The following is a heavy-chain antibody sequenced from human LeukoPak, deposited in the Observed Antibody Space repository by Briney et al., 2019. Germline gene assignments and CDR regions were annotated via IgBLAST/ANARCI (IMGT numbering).Heavy chain of an antibody. Sequence: PSETLSLTCSVSGGYISTSNYYWGWIRQPPGKGLEWIGTIYYSGSTHYNPSLQSRVTISLDTSKNQFSLHVRSVTAVDTATYYCARFFYYDASLPPYWGQGTLVIVSS. V-gene: IGHV4-39*01. CDR2: IYYSGST. CDR1: GGYISTSNYY. J-gene: IGHJ4*02. CDR3: ARFFYYDASLPPY. D-gene: IGHD3-16*01.